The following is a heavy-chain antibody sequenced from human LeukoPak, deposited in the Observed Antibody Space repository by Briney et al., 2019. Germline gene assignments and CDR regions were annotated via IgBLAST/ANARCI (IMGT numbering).Heavy chain of an antibody. J-gene: IGHJ4*02. CDR1: GFIFSSYA. V-gene: IGHV3-30*03. CDR2: ISYDGSNK. Sequence: GRSLRLSCAASGFIFSSYAMHWGRQAPGEGLEWVALISYDGSNKYYADSVKGRFTISRDNSKNTVYLQTSGLTVEDTAVYYCARGPHVVVVTAIDYWGQGTLVTVSS. D-gene: IGHD2-21*02. CDR3: ARGPHVVVVTAIDY.